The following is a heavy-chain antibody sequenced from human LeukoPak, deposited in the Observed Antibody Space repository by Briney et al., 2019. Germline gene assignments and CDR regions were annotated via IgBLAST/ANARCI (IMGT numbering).Heavy chain of an antibody. J-gene: IGHJ6*02. D-gene: IGHD3-22*01. CDR2: ISYDGSNK. CDR3: AKDPVSGYRFTIGFYYYYGMDV. CDR1: GFTFSSYG. Sequence: GGSLRLSCAASGFTFSSYGMHWVRQAPGKGLEWVAVISYDGSNKYYADSVKGRFTISRDNSKNTLYLQMNSLRAEDTAVYYCAKDPVSGYRFTIGFYYYYGMDVWGQGTTVTVSS. V-gene: IGHV3-30*18.